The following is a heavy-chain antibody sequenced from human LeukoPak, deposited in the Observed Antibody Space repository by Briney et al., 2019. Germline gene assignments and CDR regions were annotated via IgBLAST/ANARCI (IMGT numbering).Heavy chain of an antibody. V-gene: IGHV2-5*01. CDR1: GFSLSTSGVG. CDR2: IYWNDDK. J-gene: IGHJ4*02. D-gene: IGHD3-16*02. Sequence: SGPTLVKPTQTLTLTCTFSGFSLSTSGVGGGWIRQPLGKALEWLALIYWNDDKRYSPSLKSRLTITKDTSKNQVVLTMTNMDPVDTATYYCAHLGSGELSSLFDYWGQGTLVTVSS. CDR3: AHLGSGELSSLFDY.